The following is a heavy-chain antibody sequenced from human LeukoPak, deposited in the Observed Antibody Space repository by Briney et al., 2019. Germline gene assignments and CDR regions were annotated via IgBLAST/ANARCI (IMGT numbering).Heavy chain of an antibody. V-gene: IGHV4-4*02. CDR2: IFHSGST. CDR1: GASISSGHW. J-gene: IGHJ4*02. CDR3: ARIDSSGYSFDY. D-gene: IGHD3-22*01. Sequence: TPSETLSLTCAVSGASISSGHWWSWVRQPPGKGLEWIGEIFHSGSTNYNPSLKSRVTISVDTSKNQFSLKLTSVTAADTAVYYCARIDSSGYSFDYWGQGTLVTVSS.